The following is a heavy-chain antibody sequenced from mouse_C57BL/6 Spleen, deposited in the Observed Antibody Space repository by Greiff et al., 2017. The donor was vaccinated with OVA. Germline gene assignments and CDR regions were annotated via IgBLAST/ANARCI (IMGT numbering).Heavy chain of an antibody. D-gene: IGHD3-2*02. CDR1: GYTFTDYY. V-gene: IGHV1-19*01. CDR3: ARQLTY. CDR2: INPYNGGT. J-gene: IGHJ3*01. Sequence: EVKLVESGPVLVKPGASVKMSCKASGYTFTDYYMNWVKQSHGKSLEWIGVINPYNGGTSYNQKFKGKATLTVDKSSSTAYMELNSLTSEDSAVYYCARQLTYWGQGTLVTVSA.